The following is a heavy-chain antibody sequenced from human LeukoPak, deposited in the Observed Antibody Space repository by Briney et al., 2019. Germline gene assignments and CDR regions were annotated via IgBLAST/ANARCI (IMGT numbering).Heavy chain of an antibody. CDR3: ARAVAAALDY. Sequence: GGSLRLSCAASGFTISSNYMSWVRQAPGKGLEWVSVIYSGGSTYYADSVKGRFTISRDNSKNTLYLQMNSLRAEDTAVYYCARAVAAALDYWGQGTLVTVSS. J-gene: IGHJ4*02. V-gene: IGHV3-53*01. CDR2: IYSGGST. D-gene: IGHD6-13*01. CDR1: GFTISSNY.